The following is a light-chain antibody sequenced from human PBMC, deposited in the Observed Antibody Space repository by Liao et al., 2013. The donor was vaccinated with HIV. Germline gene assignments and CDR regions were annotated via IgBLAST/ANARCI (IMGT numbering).Light chain of an antibody. CDR1: ALPKQY. V-gene: IGLV3-25*03. Sequence: SYELTQPPSVSVSPGQTARITCSGDALPKQYSYWYQQKPGQAPVLVIYQDSERPSRIPERFSGSSSGTTVTLTISGVQAEDEADYYCQAWDSNTGVFGTGTKVTVL. J-gene: IGLJ1*01. CDR2: QDS. CDR3: QAWDSNTGV.